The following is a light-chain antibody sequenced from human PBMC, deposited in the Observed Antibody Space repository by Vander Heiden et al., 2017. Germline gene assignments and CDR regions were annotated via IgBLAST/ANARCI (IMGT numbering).Light chain of an antibody. J-gene: IGKJ2*01. CDR1: QSLVYSDGNTY. CDR2: KVS. Sequence: DVVMTQSPLSLPVTLGQPTSISCRSSQSLVYSDGNTYLTWFHQRPGQSPRRLIYKVSSRDSGVPGRFSGGGSGTDFTLKISRVEAEDVGVYYCMQGVSWPYTFGQGTKLEIK. V-gene: IGKV2-30*01. CDR3: MQGVSWPYT.